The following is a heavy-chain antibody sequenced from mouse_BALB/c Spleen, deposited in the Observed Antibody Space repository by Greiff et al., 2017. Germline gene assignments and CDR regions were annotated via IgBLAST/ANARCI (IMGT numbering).Heavy chain of an antibody. CDR3: AKGDGSSPYYAMDY. Sequence: VQRVESGPGLVAPSQSLSITCTVSGFSLSRYSVHWVRQPPGKGLEWLGMIWGGGSTDYNSALISRLSISKDNSKSQVFLKLNSLQTDDTATYYCAKGDGSSPYYAMDYWGQGTSVTVSS. D-gene: IGHD1-1*01. V-gene: IGHV2-6-4*01. J-gene: IGHJ4*01. CDR1: GFSLSRYS. CDR2: IWGGGST.